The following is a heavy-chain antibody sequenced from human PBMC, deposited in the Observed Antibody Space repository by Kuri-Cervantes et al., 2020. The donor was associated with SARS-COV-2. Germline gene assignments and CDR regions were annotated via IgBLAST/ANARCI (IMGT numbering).Heavy chain of an antibody. CDR1: GFTFSSYA. V-gene: IGHV3-30-3*01. D-gene: IGHD6-13*01. Sequence: GESLKISCAASGFTFSSYAMHWVRQAPGKGLEWVAVISYDGSNKYYADSVKGRFTISRDNSKSTLYLQMNSLRAEDTAVYYCARGIGIAAAGHWGQGTLVTVSS. J-gene: IGHJ4*02. CDR2: ISYDGSNK. CDR3: ARGIGIAAAGH.